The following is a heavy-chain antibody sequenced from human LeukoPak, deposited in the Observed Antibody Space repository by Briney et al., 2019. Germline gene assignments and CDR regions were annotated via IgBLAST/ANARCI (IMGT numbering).Heavy chain of an antibody. CDR3: ARLSYVGVVIDY. D-gene: IGHD3-3*01. Sequence: SETLSLTCTVSGGSISSSSYYWGWIRQPPGKGLEWIGSIYSSGNTYYNPSLKSRVTISVDTSKNQLSLKLSSVTAAGTAEYYCARLSYVGVVIDYWGQGTLVTVSS. V-gene: IGHV4-39*01. J-gene: IGHJ4*02. CDR2: IYSSGNT. CDR1: GGSISSSSYY.